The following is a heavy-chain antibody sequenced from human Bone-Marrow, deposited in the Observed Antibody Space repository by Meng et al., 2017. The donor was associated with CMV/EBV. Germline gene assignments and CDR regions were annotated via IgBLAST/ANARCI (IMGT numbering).Heavy chain of an antibody. D-gene: IGHD3-22*01. J-gene: IGHJ4*02. CDR2: ITPNSEGGTT. Sequence: GESLKISCAASGFTFSSYGMHWVRQAPGKGLEWVGRITPNSEGGTTDYAAPVKDRFTISRDDSKNTLYLQMSSLNTEDTAVYYCTTGGHYYGDWGQGTLVTVSS. CDR1: GFTFSSYG. V-gene: IGHV3-15*01. CDR3: TTGGHYYGD.